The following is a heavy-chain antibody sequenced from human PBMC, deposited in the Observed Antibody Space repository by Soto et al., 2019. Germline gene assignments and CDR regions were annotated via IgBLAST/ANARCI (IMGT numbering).Heavy chain of an antibody. Sequence: SETLSLTCTVSGSSINSSGYYWGWIRQPPGKGLEWIGSMFYDVSTYYNPSLKSRVTVSVDTSKNQFSLNLRSVTAADTAVYYCARLPSRHLVDYWGQGTLVTVSS. V-gene: IGHV4-39*01. J-gene: IGHJ4*02. CDR3: ARLPSRHLVDY. CDR1: GSSINSSGYY. D-gene: IGHD3-3*02. CDR2: MFYDVST.